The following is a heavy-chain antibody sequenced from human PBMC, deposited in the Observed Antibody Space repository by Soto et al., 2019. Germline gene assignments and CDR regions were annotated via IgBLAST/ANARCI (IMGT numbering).Heavy chain of an antibody. CDR3: ARDRGKDYDFWSGYPYGMDV. CDR2: ISAYNGNT. Sequence: QVQLVQSGAEVKKPGASVKVSCKASGYTFTSYGISWVRQAPGQGLEWMGWISAYNGNTNYPQKLQGRVTMTTDTSTSTAYMELRSLRSDDTAVYYCARDRGKDYDFWSGYPYGMDVWGQGTTVTVSS. D-gene: IGHD3-3*01. J-gene: IGHJ6*02. CDR1: GYTFTSYG. V-gene: IGHV1-18*01.